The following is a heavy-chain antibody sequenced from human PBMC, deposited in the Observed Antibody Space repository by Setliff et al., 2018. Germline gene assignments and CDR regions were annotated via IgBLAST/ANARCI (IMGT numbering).Heavy chain of an antibody. CDR1: GGSISSHY. D-gene: IGHD3-10*01. Sequence: SETLSLTCTVSGGSISSHYWCWIRQPPGKGLEWIGYLYHAGSTYYNPSLESRVTISIDKPNKQFSLELRSWTAADTALYYCARGGDYGSGGSFHNAPFDYWGQGMLVTVSS. CDR3: ARGGDYGSGGSFHNAPFDY. J-gene: IGHJ4*02. CDR2: LYHAGST. V-gene: IGHV4-59*04.